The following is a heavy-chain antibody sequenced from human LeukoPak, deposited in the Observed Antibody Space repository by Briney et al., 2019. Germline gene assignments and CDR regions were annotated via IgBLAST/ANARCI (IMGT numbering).Heavy chain of an antibody. CDR1: GFTFHDYA. Sequence: GGSLILYCAAFGFTFHDYAMHWVRQAPGKGLEWVSGISWNSGNIVYADSVEGRFTISRDNAKNSLYLQMDSLRAEDMALYYCAKGQTIITMTTFDYWGQGTLVTVSS. J-gene: IGHJ4*02. CDR3: AKGQTIITMTTFDY. D-gene: IGHD4-17*01. CDR2: ISWNSGNI. V-gene: IGHV3-9*03.